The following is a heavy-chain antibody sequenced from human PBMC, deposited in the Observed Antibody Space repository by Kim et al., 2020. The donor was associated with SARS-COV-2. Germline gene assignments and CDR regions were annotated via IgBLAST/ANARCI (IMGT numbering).Heavy chain of an antibody. CDR3: ANFPYVEEGAYYYGTDV. CDR1: GFTFSSYA. J-gene: IGHJ6*04. D-gene: IGHD3-16*01. V-gene: IGHV3-23*01. Sequence: GGSLRLSCAASGFTFSSYAMSWVRQAPGKGLEWVSAISGSGGSTYYADSVKGRFTISRDNSKNTLYLQMNSLRAEDTAVYYCANFPYVEEGAYYYGTDVGAGGTTVTVSS. CDR2: ISGSGGST.